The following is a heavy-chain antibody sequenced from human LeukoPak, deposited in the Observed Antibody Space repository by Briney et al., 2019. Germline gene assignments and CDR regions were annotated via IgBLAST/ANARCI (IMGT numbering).Heavy chain of an antibody. CDR3: ARDRDCSGDICNYYYYGMDL. Sequence: ASVKVSCTASGYTFTSYYMHWVRQAPGQGLEWMGIINPSGGSTSYAQKFQGRVTMTRDTSTSTVYMELSSLRSEDTAVYYCARDRDCSGDICNYYYYGMDLWGQGTTVTVSS. CDR1: GYTFTSYY. D-gene: IGHD2-15*01. J-gene: IGHJ6*02. CDR2: INPSGGST. V-gene: IGHV1-46*01.